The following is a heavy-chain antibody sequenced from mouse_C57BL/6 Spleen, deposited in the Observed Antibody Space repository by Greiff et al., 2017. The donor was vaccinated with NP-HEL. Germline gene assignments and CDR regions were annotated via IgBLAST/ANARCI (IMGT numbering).Heavy chain of an antibody. Sequence: VQLQQSGAELVRPGASVTLSCKASGYTFTDYEMHWVKQTPVHGLEWIGAIDPETGGTAYNQKFKGKAILTADKSSSTAYMELRSLTSEDSAVYYCTREGEIYYLDYWGQGTTLTVSS. D-gene: IGHD1-1*01. CDR1: GYTFTDYE. V-gene: IGHV1-15*01. CDR3: TREGEIYYLDY. CDR2: IDPETGGT. J-gene: IGHJ2*01.